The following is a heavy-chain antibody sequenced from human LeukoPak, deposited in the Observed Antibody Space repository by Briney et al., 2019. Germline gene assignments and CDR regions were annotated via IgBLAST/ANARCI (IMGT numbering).Heavy chain of an antibody. D-gene: IGHD6-19*01. J-gene: IGHJ4*02. CDR1: GFIFSSYD. CDR2: ISNDGNNK. V-gene: IGHV3-30*18. CDR3: AKDPSPENTRGWYGYFDY. Sequence: GRSLRLSCAASGFIFSSYDMYWVRQAPGKGLEWVAVISNDGNNKQYADSVKGRFTISRDNPKNTLYLQMNSLRADDTAVYYCAKDPSPENTRGWYGYFDYWGQGTLVTVSS.